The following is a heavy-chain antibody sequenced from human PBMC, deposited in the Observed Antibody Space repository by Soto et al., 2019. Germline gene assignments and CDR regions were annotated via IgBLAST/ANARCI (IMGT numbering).Heavy chain of an antibody. CDR3: ARGGMIAAAAPLGYYYYYYGMDV. CDR2: IIPIFGTA. V-gene: IGHV1-69*13. J-gene: IGHJ6*02. CDR1: GGTFSSYA. Sequence: GASVKVSCKASGGTFSSYAISWVRQAPGQGLEWMGGIIPIFGTANYAQKFQGRVTITADESTSTAYMELSSLRSEDTAVYYCARGGMIAAAAPLGYYYYYYGMDVWGQGTTVTVS. D-gene: IGHD6-13*01.